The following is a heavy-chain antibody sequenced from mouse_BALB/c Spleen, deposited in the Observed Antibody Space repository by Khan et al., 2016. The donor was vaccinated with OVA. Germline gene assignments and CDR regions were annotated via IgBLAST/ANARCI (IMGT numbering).Heavy chain of an antibody. CDR1: GFTFSSYG. CDR2: ISGDSSTI. CDR3: ATSYYYGYYFDY. D-gene: IGHD1-1*01. J-gene: IGHJ2*01. Sequence: EVQLQESGGGLVQPGGSRKLSCAASGFTFSSYGMHWVRQAPEKGLEWVAYISGDSSTIYYTDTVKGRFTISRDNPKNTLSLQMTSLMSEDTAMDYCATSYYYGYYFDYWGPGTTLTVSS. V-gene: IGHV5-17*02.